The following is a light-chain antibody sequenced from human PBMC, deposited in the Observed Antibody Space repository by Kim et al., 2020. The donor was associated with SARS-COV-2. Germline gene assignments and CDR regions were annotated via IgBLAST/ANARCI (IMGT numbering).Light chain of an antibody. CDR3: QQYKTYPVT. Sequence: GDRVTITCRASQNIDAWLAWYQQKPGKAPKLLIYTAATLESGVPSRFSGSGAGTEFTLTISSLQPDDFATYYCQQYKTYPVTFGGGTKVDIK. CDR1: QNIDAW. CDR2: TAA. J-gene: IGKJ4*01. V-gene: IGKV1-5*03.